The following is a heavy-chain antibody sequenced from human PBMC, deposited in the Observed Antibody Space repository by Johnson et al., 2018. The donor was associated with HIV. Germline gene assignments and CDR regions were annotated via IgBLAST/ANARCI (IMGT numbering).Heavy chain of an antibody. J-gene: IGHJ3*02. CDR2: IKSKTDGGTT. Sequence: VQLVESGGGLVKPGGSLRLSCAASGFTFSNAWMSWVRQAPGKGLEWVGRIKSKTDGGTTDYAAPVNGRFTIPRDDSKNTLYLQMNSLKTEDTAVYYCTRDAKLRPLDGPDDAFDIWGQGTMVTVSS. D-gene: IGHD2-2*03. CDR3: TRDAKLRPLDGPDDAFDI. V-gene: IGHV3-15*01. CDR1: GFTFSNAW.